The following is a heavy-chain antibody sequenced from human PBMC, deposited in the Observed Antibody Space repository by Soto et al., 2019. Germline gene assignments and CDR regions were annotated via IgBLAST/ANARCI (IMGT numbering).Heavy chain of an antibody. V-gene: IGHV1-3*01. D-gene: IGHD6-13*01. CDR3: VRRHVSATGIDWFDP. CDR2: INAANGDT. J-gene: IGHJ5*02. CDR1: GYTFTSYG. Sequence: ASVNVSCTASGYTFTSYGIHWVRQAPGQRLEWMGWINAANGDTKYSPKFQGRVTITRDISASTAYMELSSLRSEDTAVYYCVRRHVSATGIDWFDPWGQGTLVNVS.